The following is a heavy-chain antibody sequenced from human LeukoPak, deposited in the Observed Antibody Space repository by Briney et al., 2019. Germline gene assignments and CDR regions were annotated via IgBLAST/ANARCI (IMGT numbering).Heavy chain of an antibody. CDR1: GGSISSYF. Sequence: SETLSLTCTVSGGSISSYFWSWIRQPAGKGLEWIGRMHTSGSTNYNPSLKIRVTMSVDTPKNQFSLKLSSVTAADTAVYYCARDQATLWFDLWGQGTLVTVSS. CDR3: ARDQATLWFDL. CDR2: MHTSGST. J-gene: IGHJ5*02. V-gene: IGHV4-4*07.